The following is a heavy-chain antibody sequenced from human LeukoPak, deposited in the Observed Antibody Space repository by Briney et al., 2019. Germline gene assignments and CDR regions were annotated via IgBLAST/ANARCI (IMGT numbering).Heavy chain of an antibody. CDR1: GFTFSSYS. Sequence: GGSLRLSCAASGFTFSSYSMNWVRQAPGKGLEWVSSISSSSSYIYYADSVKGRFIISRDNAKNSLYLQMNSLRAEDTAVYYCAGNRGVVDYYYYGMDVWGQGTTVTVSS. CDR3: AGNRGVVDYYYYGMDV. CDR2: ISSSSSYI. J-gene: IGHJ6*02. D-gene: IGHD2-15*01. V-gene: IGHV3-21*01.